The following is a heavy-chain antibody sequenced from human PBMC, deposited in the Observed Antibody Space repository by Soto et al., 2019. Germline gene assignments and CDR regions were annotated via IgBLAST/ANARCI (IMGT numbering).Heavy chain of an antibody. CDR2: IKSKTDGGTT. D-gene: IGHD2-21*02. Sequence: GGSLRLSCAASGFTFRNAWMSWVRQAPGKGLEWVGRIKSKTDGGTTDYAAPVKGRFTISRDDSKNTLYLQMNSLKTEDTAVYYCSTDPTIVVGTAMRWLSYWGQGSMVTVSS. CDR3: STDPTIVVGTAMRWLSY. V-gene: IGHV3-15*01. J-gene: IGHJ4*02. CDR1: GFTFRNAW.